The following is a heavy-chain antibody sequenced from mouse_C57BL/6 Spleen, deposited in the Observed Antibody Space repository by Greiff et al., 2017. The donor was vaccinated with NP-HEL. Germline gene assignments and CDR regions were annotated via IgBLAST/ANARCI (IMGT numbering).Heavy chain of an antibody. CDR2: ISSGGSYT. CDR3: ARHEGTLLDV. V-gene: IGHV5-6*01. Sequence: EVQRVESGGDLVKPGGSLKLSCAASGFTFSSYGMSWVRQTPDKRLAWVATISSGGSYTYYPASVKGRFTISRDNAKNTLYLQMSSLKSEDTAMYYCARHEGTLLDVWGTGTTVTVSS. CDR1: GFTFSSYG. D-gene: IGHD2-14*01. J-gene: IGHJ1*03.